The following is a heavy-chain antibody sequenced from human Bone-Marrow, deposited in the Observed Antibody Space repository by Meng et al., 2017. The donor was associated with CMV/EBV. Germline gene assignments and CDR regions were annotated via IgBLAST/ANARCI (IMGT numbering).Heavy chain of an antibody. CDR3: ARFKYCSSTSCHRYLYSGLDV. CDR1: GFTFRIYG. Sequence: GESLKISCAASGFTFRIYGMTWARQAPGKGPEWVANRKQDGSEDYYVDSVQGRFTISRDNAKNSLYLQMDDLRGEDTAVYYCARFKYCSSTSCHRYLYSGLDVWGQGTTVTVSS. D-gene: IGHD2-2*01. J-gene: IGHJ6*02. CDR2: RKQDGSED. V-gene: IGHV3-7*01.